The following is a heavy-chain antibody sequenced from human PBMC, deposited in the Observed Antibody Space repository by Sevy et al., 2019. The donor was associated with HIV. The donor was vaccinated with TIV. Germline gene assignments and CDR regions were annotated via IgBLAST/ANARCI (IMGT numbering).Heavy chain of an antibody. CDR3: ARSGRAFEYYYYGMDV. D-gene: IGHD3-9*01. CDR1: GGTFSSYA. Sequence: ASVKVSCKASGGTFSSYAISWVRQAPGQGLEWMGGIIPIFGTANYAQKFQGRVTITADESTSTAYMELSSLRSEDTAVYYCARSGRAFEYYYYGMDVWGLGTTVTVSS. CDR2: IIPIFGTA. J-gene: IGHJ6*02. V-gene: IGHV1-69*13.